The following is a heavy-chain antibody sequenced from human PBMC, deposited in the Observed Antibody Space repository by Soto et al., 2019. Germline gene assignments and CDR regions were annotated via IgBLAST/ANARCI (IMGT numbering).Heavy chain of an antibody. J-gene: IGHJ6*02. Sequence: PSETLSLTCAVSGGSISSSNWWSWVRQPPGKGLEWIGEIYHSGSTNYNPSLKSRVTISVDKSKNQFSLKLSSVTAADTAVYYCARGFLEWLDTYYYYGMDVWGQGTTVTVS. V-gene: IGHV4-4*02. CDR2: IYHSGST. CDR3: ARGFLEWLDTYYYYGMDV. CDR1: GGSISSSNW. D-gene: IGHD3-3*01.